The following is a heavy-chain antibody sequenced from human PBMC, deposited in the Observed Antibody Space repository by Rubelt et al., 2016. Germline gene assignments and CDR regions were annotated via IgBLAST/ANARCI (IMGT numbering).Heavy chain of an antibody. CDR1: GGSFSGYY. J-gene: IGHJ6*02. CDR2: INHSGST. D-gene: IGHD2-15*01. V-gene: IGHV4-34*01. CDR3: ARTGVGYCSGGSCYYYYGMDV. Sequence: QVQLQQWGAGLLKPSETLSLTCAVYGGSFSGYYWSWIRQPPGKGLAWIGEINHSGSTNYNPSLKSRVTLSVDTSKTQCSLKLSSVTAADTAVYYCARTGVGYCSGGSCYYYYGMDVWGQGTTVTVSS.